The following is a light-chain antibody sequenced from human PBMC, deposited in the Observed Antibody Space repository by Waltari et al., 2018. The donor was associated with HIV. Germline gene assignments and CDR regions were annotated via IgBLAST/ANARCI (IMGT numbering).Light chain of an antibody. CDR1: SSNVGRDN. CDR2: NDY. J-gene: IGLJ1*01. V-gene: IGLV1-47*01. CDR3: AAWDNILSGYV. Sequence: QSALTQPPSTSGTPGQRVTMSCSGSSSNVGRDNVYWYQQIPGTDPKLLIYNDYQRPSGFPDRFSGSKSGTSASLAISGLLSEDEADYYCAAWDNILSGYVFGTGTKVTVL.